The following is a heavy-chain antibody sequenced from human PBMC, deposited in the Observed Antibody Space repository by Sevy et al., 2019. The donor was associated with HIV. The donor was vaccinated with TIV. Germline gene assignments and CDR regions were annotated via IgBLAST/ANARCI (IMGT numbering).Heavy chain of an antibody. CDR1: GYTFTNYW. D-gene: IGHD2-2*01. V-gene: IGHV5-51*01. Sequence: GESLKISCKGSGYTFTNYWIGWVRQMPGKGLEWMGIIYPGDSDTRYSPSFQGQVTISADKSISTAYLQWSSLKASDTAMYYCARYPIVVVPATEYYFDYWGQGTLVTVSP. J-gene: IGHJ4*02. CDR3: ARYPIVVVPATEYYFDY. CDR2: IYPGDSDT.